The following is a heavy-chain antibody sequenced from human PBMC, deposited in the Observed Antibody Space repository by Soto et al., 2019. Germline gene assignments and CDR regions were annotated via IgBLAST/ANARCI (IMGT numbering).Heavy chain of an antibody. D-gene: IGHD3-22*01. J-gene: IGHJ4*02. Sequence: QVQLVQSGAEVKKPGSSVKVSCKTSGGTFSSYAISWVRQAPGQGLEWMGGIIPIFGTANYAQKFQGRVTITADESTSTAYMELSSLRSEDTAVYYCARSRSNYYDSHGYYYSTFDYWGQGTLVTVSS. CDR2: IIPIFGTA. V-gene: IGHV1-69*12. CDR1: GGTFSSYA. CDR3: ARSRSNYYDSHGYYYSTFDY.